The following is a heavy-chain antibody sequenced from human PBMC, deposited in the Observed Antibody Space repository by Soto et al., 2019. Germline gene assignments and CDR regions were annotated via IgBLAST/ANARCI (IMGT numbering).Heavy chain of an antibody. Sequence: SETLSLTCAVYGRSFSCYYWSWIRQPPGKGLEWIGEIHHSGRTSYSPSLKSRVTISVDTSKDQSSLKLSSVTAADAAVYYCARGLGTFDPWGQGTLVTVSS. D-gene: IGHD3-10*01. CDR2: IHHSGRT. CDR1: GRSFSCYY. CDR3: ARGLGTFDP. V-gene: IGHV4-34*01. J-gene: IGHJ5*02.